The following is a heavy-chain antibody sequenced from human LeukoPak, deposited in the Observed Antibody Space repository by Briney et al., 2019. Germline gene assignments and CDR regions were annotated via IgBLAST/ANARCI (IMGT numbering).Heavy chain of an antibody. D-gene: IGHD5-18*01. CDR1: GGTFSSYA. Sequence: SVKVSCKASGGTFSSYAISWVRQAPGQGLEWMGGIIPIFGTANYAQKFQGRVTITADESTSTGYMELSSLRSEDTAVYHCASKRGYSYGLDYWGQGTLVTVSS. V-gene: IGHV1-69*13. CDR2: IIPIFGTA. CDR3: ASKRGYSYGLDY. J-gene: IGHJ4*02.